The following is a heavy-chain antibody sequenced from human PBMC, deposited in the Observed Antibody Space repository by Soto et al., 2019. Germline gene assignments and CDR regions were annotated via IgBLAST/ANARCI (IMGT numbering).Heavy chain of an antibody. V-gene: IGHV3-74*01. CDR1: GFTFSDYW. J-gene: IGHJ3*01. CDR3: ARGVRGLYGFDV. D-gene: IGHD3-10*01. CDR2: IQFDGSSA. Sequence: EVQLVESGGGLVQPGGSLRLSCAASGFTFSDYWIHWVRQAPGKGLVWVSRIQFDGSSANYADSVKGRFTISRDNARDTVYKQMNSVRAEDTAVYYCARGVRGLYGFDVWGQGTMVTVSS.